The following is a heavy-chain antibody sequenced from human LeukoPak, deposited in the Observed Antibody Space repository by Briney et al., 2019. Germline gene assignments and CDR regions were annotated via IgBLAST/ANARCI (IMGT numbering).Heavy chain of an antibody. CDR1: GYTFTSYA. D-gene: IGHD2-15*01. CDR3: ARLYCSGGSCYFDY. CDR2: SNAGNGNT. V-gene: IGHV1-3*02. J-gene: IGHJ4*02. Sequence: ASVKVSCKASGYTFTSYAMHWVRQAPGQRLEWMGWSNAGNGNTKYSQEFQGRVTITRDTSASTAYMELSSLRSEDMAVYYCARLYCSGGSCYFDYWGQGTLVTVSS.